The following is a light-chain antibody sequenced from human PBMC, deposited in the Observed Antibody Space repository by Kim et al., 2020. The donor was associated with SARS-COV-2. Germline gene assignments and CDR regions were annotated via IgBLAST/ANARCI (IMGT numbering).Light chain of an antibody. CDR3: MQATHWPPCT. J-gene: IGKJ1*01. Sequence: ASISVTSSQSLVSIDGNTYWKWFQQRPGQAPRRLIYKGSNRDSGVPDRFSGSGSDTDFALKISTVEAEDVGIYYCMQATHWPPCTFGQGTKVDIK. CDR1: QSLVSIDGNTY. CDR2: KGS. V-gene: IGKV2-30*01.